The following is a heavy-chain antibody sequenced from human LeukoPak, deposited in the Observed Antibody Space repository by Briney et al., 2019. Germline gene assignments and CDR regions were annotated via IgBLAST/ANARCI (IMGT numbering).Heavy chain of an antibody. Sequence: GGSLRLSCAASGFTFSYYSMNWVRQAPGKGLEWVSYISSSSSTIYYADSVKGRFTISRDNAKNSLYLQMNSLRAEDTAVYYCAKDGPHYDPYYFDYWGQGTLVTVSS. CDR2: ISSSSSTI. V-gene: IGHV3-48*01. D-gene: IGHD3-3*01. CDR1: GFTFSYYS. CDR3: AKDGPHYDPYYFDY. J-gene: IGHJ4*02.